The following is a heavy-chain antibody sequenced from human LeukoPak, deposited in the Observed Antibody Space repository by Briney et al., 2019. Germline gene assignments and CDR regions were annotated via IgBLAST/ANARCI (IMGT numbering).Heavy chain of an antibody. D-gene: IGHD6-19*01. J-gene: IGHJ5*02. V-gene: IGHV6-1*01. Sequence: SQTLSLTCAISGDSVSSNSAAWNWIRQSPSRGLEWLGRTYYRSKWYNDYAVSVKSRITINPDTSKNQFSLQLNSVTPEDTAVYYCARDRRQWLEGREWFDPWGQGTLVTVSS. CDR1: GDSVSSNSAA. CDR2: TYYRSKWYN. CDR3: ARDRRQWLEGREWFDP.